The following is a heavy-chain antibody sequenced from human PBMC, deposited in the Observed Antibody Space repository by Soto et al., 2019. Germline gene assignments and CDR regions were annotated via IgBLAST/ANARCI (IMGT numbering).Heavy chain of an antibody. Sequence: ASVKGSCKASGYTFTSYYMHWVRQAPGQGLEWMGIINPSGGSTSYAQKFQGRVTMTRGTSTSTVYLELSSLRSAATAVYYCAREAYYYDSSGYLLFDYWRQGTLVTVSS. CDR3: AREAYYYDSSGYLLFDY. CDR2: INPSGGST. V-gene: IGHV1-46*01. CDR1: GYTFTSYY. J-gene: IGHJ4*02. D-gene: IGHD3-22*01.